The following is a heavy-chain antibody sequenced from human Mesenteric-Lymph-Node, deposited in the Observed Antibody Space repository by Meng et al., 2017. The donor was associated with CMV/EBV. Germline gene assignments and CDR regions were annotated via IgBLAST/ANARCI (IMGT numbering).Heavy chain of an antibody. CDR2: ISASGGST. CDR1: GFTFSSYA. D-gene: IGHD2-2*01. V-gene: IGHV3-23*01. CDR3: AKRFCGSTNCYTDY. Sequence: GESLKISCAASGFTFSSYAMSWVRQAPGKGLEWVSAISASGGSTYYADSVKGRFTISRDNSKNTLSLQMNNLRAEDSAVYYCAKRFCGSTNCYTDYWGHGTTVTVSS. J-gene: IGHJ4*03.